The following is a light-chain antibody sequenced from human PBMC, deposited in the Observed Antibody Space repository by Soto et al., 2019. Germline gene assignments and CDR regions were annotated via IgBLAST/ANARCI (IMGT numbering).Light chain of an antibody. CDR3: SSYAGSSTWI. CDR2: EGS. Sequence: QSAQAQPASVSGSPGQSITISCSGTSSDLGSYDLVSWYQQHPGKVPKLVIYEGSKRPSGVSDRFSGSKSAYTASLTISGLQADDEADYYCSSYAGSSTWIFGGGTKLTVL. J-gene: IGLJ2*01. CDR1: SSDLGSYDL. V-gene: IGLV2-23*01.